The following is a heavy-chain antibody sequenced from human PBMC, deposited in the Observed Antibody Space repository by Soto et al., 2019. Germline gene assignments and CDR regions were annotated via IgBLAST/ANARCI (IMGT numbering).Heavy chain of an antibody. J-gene: IGHJ6*03. CDR1: GYTFTSYA. Sequence: ASVKVSCKASGYTFTSYAMHWVRQAPGQRLEWMGWINAGNGNTKYSQKFQGRVTITRDTSASTAYMELSSLRSEDTAVYYCARDSPGRYYYYYMDVWGNGTTVTVSS. D-gene: IGHD2-8*02. V-gene: IGHV1-3*01. CDR2: INAGNGNT. CDR3: ARDSPGRYYYYYMDV.